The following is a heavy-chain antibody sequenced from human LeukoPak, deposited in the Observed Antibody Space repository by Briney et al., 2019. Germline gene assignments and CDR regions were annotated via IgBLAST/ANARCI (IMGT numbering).Heavy chain of an antibody. CDR2: ISYDGSNK. J-gene: IGHJ4*02. Sequence: GGSLRLSCAASGFTFSSYAMHRVRQAPGKGLEWVAVISYDGSNKYYADSVKGRFTISRDNSKNTLYLQMNSLRAEDTAVYYCARDRLRCSSTSCLAYYFDYWGQGTLVTVSS. D-gene: IGHD2-2*01. V-gene: IGHV3-30*01. CDR3: ARDRLRCSSTSCLAYYFDY. CDR1: GFTFSSYA.